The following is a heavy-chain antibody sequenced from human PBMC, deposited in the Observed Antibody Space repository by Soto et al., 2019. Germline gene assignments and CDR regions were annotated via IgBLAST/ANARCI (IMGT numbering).Heavy chain of an antibody. CDR2: MSLDGTNK. CDR3: AKNQERELPRVIDF. V-gene: IGHV3-30-3*02. CDR1: GFTFSLYA. D-gene: IGHD1-7*01. J-gene: IGHJ4*02. Sequence: QVQLVESGGGVVQSGRSLRLSCAASGFTFSLYAVHWVRQAPGKGLEWVSVMSLDGTNKYYADSVKGRFTISRDTSKNMVYLQMNSLRPEDTGVYYCAKNQERELPRVIDFWGQGTLVTVSS.